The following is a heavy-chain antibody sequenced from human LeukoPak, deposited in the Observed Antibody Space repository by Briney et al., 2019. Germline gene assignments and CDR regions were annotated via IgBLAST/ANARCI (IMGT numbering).Heavy chain of an antibody. CDR3: ARGSGFWSGYDY. CDR2: IYSGGST. D-gene: IGHD3-3*01. V-gene: IGHV3-53*01. J-gene: IGHJ4*02. Sequence: GGSLRLSCAASGFTFSSYWMSWVRQAAGKGLEWVSVIYSGGSTYYADSVRGRFTISRDNSKNTLYLQMDSLRAEDTAVYYCARGSGFWSGYDYWGQGTLVTVSS. CDR1: GFTFSSYW.